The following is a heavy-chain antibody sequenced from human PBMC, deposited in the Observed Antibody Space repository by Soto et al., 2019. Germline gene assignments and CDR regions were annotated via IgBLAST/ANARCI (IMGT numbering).Heavy chain of an antibody. V-gene: IGHV1-18*04. D-gene: IGHD3-22*01. J-gene: IGHJ6*02. CDR2: ISAYNGNT. CDR1: GYTFTSYC. CDR3: AVRYYYDSSGARPEGRYYYYGMDV. Sequence: ASVKVSCKASGYTFTSYCISWVLQAPGQGLEWMGWISAYNGNTNYAQKLQGRVTMTTDTSTSTAYMELRSLRSDDTAVYYCAVRYYYDSSGARPEGRYYYYGMDVWGQGTTVTVSS.